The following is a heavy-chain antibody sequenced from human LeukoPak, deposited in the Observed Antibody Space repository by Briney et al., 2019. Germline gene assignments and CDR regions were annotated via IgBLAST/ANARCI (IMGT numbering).Heavy chain of an antibody. J-gene: IGHJ4*02. CDR1: GYTFTGYY. V-gene: IGHV1-2*02. Sequence: REASVKVSCKASGYTFTGYYMHWVRQAPGQGLEWMGWINPESGGTNYAQQFQGRVTMTRDTSISTAYMELTSLRSDDTAVYYCARLPVIVGAWCPIDYWGQGTRVTVSS. CDR2: INPESGGT. D-gene: IGHD1-26*01. CDR3: ARLPVIVGAWCPIDY.